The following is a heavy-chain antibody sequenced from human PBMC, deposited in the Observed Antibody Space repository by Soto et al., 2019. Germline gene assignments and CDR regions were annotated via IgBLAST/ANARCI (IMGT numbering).Heavy chain of an antibody. CDR1: GCSFAGYW. J-gene: IGHJ3*01. V-gene: IGHV5-51*01. D-gene: IGHD3-10*01. Sequence: PXESLKISCKGSGCSFAGYWIGWVRQMPGKGLDWMGVIYPGDSDTRYSPSFHGQVTISADKSISTAYLQWSSLKASDTAMYFCARLPGVRGVFDGFNVWGQGTMVTVSS. CDR3: ARLPGVRGVFDGFNV. CDR2: IYPGDSDT.